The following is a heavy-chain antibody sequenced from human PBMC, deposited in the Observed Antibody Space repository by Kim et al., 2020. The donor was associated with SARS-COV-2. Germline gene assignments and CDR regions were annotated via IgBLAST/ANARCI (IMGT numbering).Heavy chain of an antibody. CDR1: GFTFSSYA. Sequence: GGSLRLSCAASGFTFSSYAMHWVRQAPGKGLEWVAVIWYDGSNKYYADSVKGRFTISRDNSKNTLYLQMNSLRAEDTAVYYCAKAYGETWYFDLWGRGTLVTVSS. D-gene: IGHD4-17*01. CDR2: IWYDGSNK. J-gene: IGHJ2*01. CDR3: AKAYGETWYFDL. V-gene: IGHV3-33*06.